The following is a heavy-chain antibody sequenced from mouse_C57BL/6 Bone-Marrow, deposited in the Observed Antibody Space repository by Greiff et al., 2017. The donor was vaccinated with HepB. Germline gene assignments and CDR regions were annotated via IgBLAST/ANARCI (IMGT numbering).Heavy chain of an antibody. J-gene: IGHJ4*01. Sequence: QVQLQQPGAELVKPGASVKLSCKASGYTFTSYWMHWVKQRPGRGLEWIGRIDPNSGGTKYNEKFKSKATLTVDKPSSTAYMQLSSLISEDSAVYYCAYSNHPFLDYAMDYWGQGTSVTVSS. CDR2: IDPNSGGT. CDR1: GYTFTSYW. D-gene: IGHD2-5*01. V-gene: IGHV1-72*01. CDR3: AYSNHPFLDYAMDY.